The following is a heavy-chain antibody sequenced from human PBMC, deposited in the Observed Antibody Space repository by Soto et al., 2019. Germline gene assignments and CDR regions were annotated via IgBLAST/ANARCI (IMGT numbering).Heavy chain of an antibody. J-gene: IGHJ6*02. V-gene: IGHV4-30-4*01. CDR3: VRWASVTTDYYYGMDV. Sequence: QLQLQESGPGLVKPSQTLSLTCTVSGGSISSGDYYWSWIRQPPGKGLEWIGYIYYSGSTSYNPSLKSRVTISVDTSKNQFSLRLSSVTAADTAVYYCVRWASVTTDYYYGMDVWGQGTTVTVSS. CDR1: GGSISSGDYY. D-gene: IGHD4-4*01. CDR2: IYYSGST.